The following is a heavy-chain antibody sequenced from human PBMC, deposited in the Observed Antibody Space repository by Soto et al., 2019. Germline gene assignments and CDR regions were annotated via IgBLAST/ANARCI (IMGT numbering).Heavy chain of an antibody. D-gene: IGHD3-22*01. V-gene: IGHV3-23*01. Sequence: EVQLLESGGDLIQPGGSLRLSCAASGFTFSSYAMSWVRQAPGKGLGWVSAISSSGGSTFYADSVKGRFTISRDNSRNPLYLQMNSLRAEDTAIYYCAKYQPMTQPPPYFDYWGQGTLVTVSS. CDR3: AKYQPMTQPPPYFDY. CDR2: ISSSGGST. CDR1: GFTFSSYA. J-gene: IGHJ4*02.